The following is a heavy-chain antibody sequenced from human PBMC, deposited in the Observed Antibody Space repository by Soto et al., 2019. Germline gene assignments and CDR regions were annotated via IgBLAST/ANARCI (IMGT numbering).Heavy chain of an antibody. D-gene: IGHD1-1*01. CDR3: AKALGNPYYFYYMDV. CDR1: GFNFNIYA. CDR2: ISPGGDST. V-gene: IGHV3-23*01. J-gene: IGHJ6*03. Sequence: EVQLLDSGGGLVQPGGSLRLSCAASGFNFNIYAMTWVRQAPGKGLEWVSTISPGGDSTYFADSVKGRVTTSRDNSKNTLSLQITSLRAEDTATYFCAKALGNPYYFYYMDVWGTGTTVTVSS.